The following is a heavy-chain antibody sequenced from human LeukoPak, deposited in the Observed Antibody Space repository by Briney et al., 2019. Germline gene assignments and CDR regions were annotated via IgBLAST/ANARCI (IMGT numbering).Heavy chain of an antibody. CDR3: ATDPIAAAGTGWFDP. J-gene: IGHJ5*02. CDR1: GYTLTELS. V-gene: IGHV1-24*01. Sequence: ASVTVSCKVSGYTLTELSMHWVRQAPRKGLEWMGGFNPEDGETIYAQMFQGRVTMTEDTSTDTAYMELSSLRSEDTAVYYCATDPIAAAGTGWFDPWGQGTLVTVSS. CDR2: FNPEDGET. D-gene: IGHD6-13*01.